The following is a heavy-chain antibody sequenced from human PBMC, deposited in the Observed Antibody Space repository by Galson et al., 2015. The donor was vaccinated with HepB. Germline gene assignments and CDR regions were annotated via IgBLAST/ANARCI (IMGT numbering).Heavy chain of an antibody. CDR2: IYSGGST. CDR1: GFTVSSNY. CDR3: ASTGYSSGWYGGAFDI. V-gene: IGHV3-66*01. Sequence: SLRLSCAASGFTVSSNYMSWVRQAPGKGLEWVSVIYSGGSTYYADSVKGRFTISRDNSKNTLYLQMNSLRAEDTAVYYCASTGYSSGWYGGAFDIWGQGTMVTVSS. D-gene: IGHD6-19*01. J-gene: IGHJ3*02.